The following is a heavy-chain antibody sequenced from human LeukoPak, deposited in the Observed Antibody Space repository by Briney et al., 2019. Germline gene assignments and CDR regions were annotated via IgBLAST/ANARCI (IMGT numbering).Heavy chain of an antibody. V-gene: IGHV3-20*04. Sequence: GGSLRLSCAASGFTFDDYGMSWVRQAPGKGLEWVSGINWNGGSTGYADSVKGRFTISRDNAKNSLYLQMNSLRAEDTALYYCARGYIAASAVKFDPWGQGTLVTVSS. D-gene: IGHD6-13*01. CDR2: INWNGGST. J-gene: IGHJ5*02. CDR3: ARGYIAASAVKFDP. CDR1: GFTFDDYG.